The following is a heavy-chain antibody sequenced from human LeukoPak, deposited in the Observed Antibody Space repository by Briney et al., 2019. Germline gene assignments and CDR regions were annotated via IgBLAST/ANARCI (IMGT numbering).Heavy chain of an antibody. CDR1: GFTFSRYG. J-gene: IGHJ6*02. D-gene: IGHD3-22*01. CDR2: IVSNGDST. V-gene: IGHV3-64D*09. CDR3: VNPGWYYDSSGYSYYYGMDV. Sequence: GSLRLSCSASGFTFSRYGMHWVRQAPGKGLEYVSAIVSNGDSTYYADSVKGRFTISRDNAKNTLYLQMSSLRPDDTAVYYCVNPGWYYDSSGYSYYYGMDVWGQGTTVTVS.